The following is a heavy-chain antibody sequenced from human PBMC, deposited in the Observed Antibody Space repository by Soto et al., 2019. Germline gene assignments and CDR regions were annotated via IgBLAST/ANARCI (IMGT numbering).Heavy chain of an antibody. V-gene: IGHV4-34*01. CDR2: INHSGST. CDR1: GGSFSGYY. D-gene: IGHD3-10*01. CDR3: ARALYGSGSYYNGDFDY. Sequence: SETLSLTCAVYGGSFSGYYWSWIRQPPGKGLEWIGEINHSGSTNYNPSLKSRVTISVDTSKNQFSLKLSSVTAADTAVYYCARALYGSGSYYNGDFDYWGQGTLVTVSS. J-gene: IGHJ4*02.